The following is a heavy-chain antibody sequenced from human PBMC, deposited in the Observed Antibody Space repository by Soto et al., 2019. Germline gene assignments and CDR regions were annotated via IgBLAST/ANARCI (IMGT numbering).Heavy chain of an antibody. CDR3: ARDIVVVPANIYYYGMDV. D-gene: IGHD2-2*01. CDR1: GYTFTSYG. J-gene: IGHJ6*02. Sequence: ASVKVSCKASGYTFTSYGSSWVRQAPGQGLEWMGWISAYNGNTNYAQKLQGRVTMTTDTSTSTAYMELRSLRSDDTAVYYCARDIVVVPANIYYYGMDVWGQGTTVTVSS. V-gene: IGHV1-18*01. CDR2: ISAYNGNT.